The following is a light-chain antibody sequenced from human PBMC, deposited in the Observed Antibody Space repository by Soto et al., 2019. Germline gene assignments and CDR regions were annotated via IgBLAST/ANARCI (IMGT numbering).Light chain of an antibody. CDR3: NSYTSSSTVV. V-gene: IGLV2-14*01. Sequence: QSALTQPASVSGSLGQSITISCTGSSSDIGAYNYVSWYQQHPGKAPKLVIYDVTNRPSGVSYRFSGSKSGNTASLTISGLQAEDEADYYCNSYTSSSTVVFGGGTKLTVL. J-gene: IGLJ2*01. CDR2: DVT. CDR1: SSDIGAYNY.